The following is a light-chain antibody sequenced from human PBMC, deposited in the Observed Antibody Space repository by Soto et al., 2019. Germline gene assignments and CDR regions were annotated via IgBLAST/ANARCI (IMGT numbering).Light chain of an antibody. CDR3: QQYSNWPSIT. V-gene: IGKV2-24*01. CDR1: ESLVHSDGNAY. CDR2: KNS. Sequence: EIVMTQTPLSSPVTLGQPASISCSSSESLVHSDGNAYLSWLQQRPGQPPRLLIHKNSNRFSGIPARFSGSGSGTEFTLTISSLQSEDFAVYYCQQYSNWPSITFGQGTRLEI. J-gene: IGKJ5*01.